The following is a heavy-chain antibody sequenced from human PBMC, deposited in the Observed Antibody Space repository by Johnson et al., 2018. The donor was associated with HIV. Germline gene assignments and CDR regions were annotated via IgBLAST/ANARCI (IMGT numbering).Heavy chain of an antibody. CDR3: ARKFPDAFDI. CDR2: ISGGGDNT. Sequence: QVQLVESGGGVVQPGRSLRLSCAASGFTFSSYGMHWVRQAPGKGLEWVSAISGGGDNTPYTDSVKGRFTISRDNSKNTLYLQMNSLRAEDTAVYYCARKFPDAFDIWGQGTTVIVSS. V-gene: IGHV3-NL1*01. CDR1: GFTFSSYG. J-gene: IGHJ3*02.